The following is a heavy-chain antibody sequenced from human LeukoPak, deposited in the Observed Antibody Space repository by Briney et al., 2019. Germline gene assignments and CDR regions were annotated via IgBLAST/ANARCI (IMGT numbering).Heavy chain of an antibody. CDR1: GGTFSSYA. D-gene: IGHD1-14*01. V-gene: IGHV1-69*01. CDR2: IIPIFGTA. Sequence: ASVKVSCKASGGTFSSYAISWVRQAPGQGLEWMGGIIPIFGTANYAQKFQGRVTITADESTSTAYMELSSLRAEDTAVYSCARGAWSENPFDYWGQGTLVTVSS. J-gene: IGHJ4*02. CDR3: ARGAWSENPFDY.